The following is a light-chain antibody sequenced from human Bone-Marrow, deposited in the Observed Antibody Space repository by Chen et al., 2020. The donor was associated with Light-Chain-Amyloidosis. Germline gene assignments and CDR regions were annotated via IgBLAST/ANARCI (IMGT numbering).Light chain of an antibody. Sequence: QSALTQPRSVSGSPGQSVTISCTGTSSDVGGYNYVSWYQQHPGKAPKLMIYDVSKRPSGVSNRFSGSKSGNTASLTISGLQAEDEADYYCSSFTSSSSYVFGPGTKVTVL. CDR3: SSFTSSSSYV. V-gene: IGLV2-11*01. J-gene: IGLJ1*01. CDR2: DVS. CDR1: SSDVGGYNY.